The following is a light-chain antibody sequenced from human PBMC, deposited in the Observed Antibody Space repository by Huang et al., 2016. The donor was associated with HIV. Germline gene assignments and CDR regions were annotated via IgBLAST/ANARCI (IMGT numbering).Light chain of an antibody. V-gene: IGKV3-15*01. Sequence: EIVMTQSPATLSVSPGERATLSCRASQSVSRNLAWHQQKPGQAPRLLIDGASTRATGIPARCSGSGSGTEFTLTISSLQTEDFAVYYCQQYNTWPYTFGQGTKLEIK. CDR1: QSVSRN. CDR2: GAS. CDR3: QQYNTWPYT. J-gene: IGKJ2*01.